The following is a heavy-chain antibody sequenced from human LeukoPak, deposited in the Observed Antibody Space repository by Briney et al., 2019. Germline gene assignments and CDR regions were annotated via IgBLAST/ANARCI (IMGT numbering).Heavy chain of an antibody. J-gene: IGHJ4*02. CDR1: GYTFTRYY. CDR3: ARAYSGSSGIDY. V-gene: IGHV1-46*01. Sequence: ASVKVSCKASGYTFTRYYTHWVRQAPGQGLEWMGIINPSGGSTNYAQKFQGRVTMTRDTSTSTLYMELSSLRSEDTAVYYCARAYSGSSGIDYWGQGTLVTVSS. D-gene: IGHD1-26*01. CDR2: INPSGGST.